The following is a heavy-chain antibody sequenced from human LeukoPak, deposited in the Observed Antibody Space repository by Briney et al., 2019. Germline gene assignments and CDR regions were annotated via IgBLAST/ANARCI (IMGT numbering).Heavy chain of an antibody. V-gene: IGHV3-21*01. CDR1: GFTFSSYS. CDR3: ARDGLVIAAADY. J-gene: IGHJ4*02. D-gene: IGHD6-13*01. Sequence: GGSLRLSCAASGFTFSSYSMNWVRQAPGKGLEWVSSISSSSSYIYYADSVKGRFTISRDNAKNSLYLQKNSLRAEDTAVYYCARDGLVIAAADYWGQGTLVTVSS. CDR2: ISSSSSYI.